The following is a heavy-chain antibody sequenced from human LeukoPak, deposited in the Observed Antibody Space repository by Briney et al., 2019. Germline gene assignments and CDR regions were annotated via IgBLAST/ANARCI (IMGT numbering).Heavy chain of an antibody. J-gene: IGHJ4*02. CDR2: VSSSGSTI. V-gene: IGHV3-48*02. CDR1: GFTFSRYS. CDR3: ARGRAAAGSYYFDY. Sequence: GGSLRLSCAASGFTFSRYSFNWVRQAPGKGLEWVSYVSSSGSTIHYADSVKGRFTISRDNAKNSLYLQMNSLRDEDTAVYYCARGRAAAGSYYFDYWGQGTLVTVSS. D-gene: IGHD6-13*01.